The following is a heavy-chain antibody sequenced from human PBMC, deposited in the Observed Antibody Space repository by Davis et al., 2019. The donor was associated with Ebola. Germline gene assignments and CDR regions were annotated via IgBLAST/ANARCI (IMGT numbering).Heavy chain of an antibody. CDR1: GFVFSNYV. V-gene: IGHV3-23*01. J-gene: IGHJ2*01. Sequence: GESLKISCAASGFVFSNYVMSWVRRAPGKGLEWVSTLGLSADTYYADSVKGRFTISRDNSKNTLHLQMNSLRVEDTAIYYCAKDTSNVWFDVWGRGTLVTVSS. CDR3: AKDTSNVWFDV. D-gene: IGHD6-19*01. CDR2: LGLSADT.